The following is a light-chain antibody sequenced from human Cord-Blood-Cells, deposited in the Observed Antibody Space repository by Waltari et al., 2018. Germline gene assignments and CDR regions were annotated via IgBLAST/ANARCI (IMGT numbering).Light chain of an antibody. Sequence: DIQMTQSLSNLSASVGERVHITCRACQSISSWLVWYQQKPGKAPKLLIYKASSLESGVPSRFSGSGSGTEFTLTISSLQPDDFATYYCQQYNSYSTWTFGQGTKVEIK. CDR1: QSISSW. V-gene: IGKV1-5*03. CDR3: QQYNSYSTWT. J-gene: IGKJ1*01. CDR2: KAS.